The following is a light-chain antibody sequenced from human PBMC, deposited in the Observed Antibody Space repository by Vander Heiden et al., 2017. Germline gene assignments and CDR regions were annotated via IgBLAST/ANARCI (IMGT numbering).Light chain of an antibody. CDR1: ALPKQY. V-gene: IGLV3-25*03. J-gene: IGLJ2*01. Sequence: SYELTQPPSVSVSPGQTARITCSGDALPKQYAFWYQRKPGQAPVLVMDKDSERSSGIPDRFSGSSSGTTVTLTISGVQAEDEADYYCQSADSSGADVVFGGGTKLTVL. CDR3: QSADSSGADVV. CDR2: KDS.